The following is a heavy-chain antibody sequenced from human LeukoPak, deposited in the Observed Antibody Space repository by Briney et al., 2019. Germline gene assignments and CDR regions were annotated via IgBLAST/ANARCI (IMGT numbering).Heavy chain of an antibody. CDR1: GFTFSSYA. CDR3: TKEGYSISCNAGFDY. Sequence: GESLRLSCAASGFTFSSYAMSWVRHPPGKGLEWVSAISGNSRTTYYAEPVKSRPTISRDNSKNTMYLQMNSLGAEDTAVYYCTKEGYSISCNAGFDYWGQGTLVTVSS. CDR2: ISGNSRTT. V-gene: IGHV3-23*01. J-gene: IGHJ4*02. D-gene: IGHD6-13*01.